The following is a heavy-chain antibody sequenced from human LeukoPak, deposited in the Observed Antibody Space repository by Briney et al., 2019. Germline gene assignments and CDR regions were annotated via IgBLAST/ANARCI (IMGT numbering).Heavy chain of an antibody. V-gene: IGHV4-34*01. CDR1: GFTFSDYY. Sequence: GSLRLSCAASGFTFSDYYMSWIRQAPGKGLEWIGSIYYSGSTYYNPSLKSRVTISVDTSKNQFSLKLSSVTAADTAVYYCARGRVPDPWGQGTLVTVSS. J-gene: IGHJ5*02. CDR3: ARGRVPDP. CDR2: IYYSGST.